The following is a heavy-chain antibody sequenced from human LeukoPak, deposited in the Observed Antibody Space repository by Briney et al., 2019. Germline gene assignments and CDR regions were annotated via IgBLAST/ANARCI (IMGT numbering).Heavy chain of an antibody. V-gene: IGHV7-4-1*02. CDR1: GYTFTSYA. Sequence: ASVKVSCKASGYTFTSYAMNWVRQAPGQGLEWMGWINTNTGNPTYAQGFTGRFVFSLDTSVSTAYLQISSLKVEDTAVYYCAKDFYWWSSSAPFFDYWGQGTLVTVSS. D-gene: IGHD2-8*02. CDR3: AKDFYWWSSSAPFFDY. CDR2: INTNTGNP. J-gene: IGHJ4*02.